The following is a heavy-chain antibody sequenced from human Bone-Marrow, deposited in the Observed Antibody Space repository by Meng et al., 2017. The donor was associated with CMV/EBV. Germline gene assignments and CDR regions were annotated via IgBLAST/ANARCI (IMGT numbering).Heavy chain of an antibody. Sequence: QVQLVQSGAEVKKPGSSAKVSRKVSGYTFTDYYIHWMRQAPGQGLEWMGWIDPKSGGTNYAQKLQGRVTMTTDTSTSTAYMELRSLRSDDTAVYYCAASSSSWYQNWFDPWGQGTLVTVSS. CDR3: AASSSSWYQNWFDP. V-gene: IGHV1-2*02. CDR2: IDPKSGGT. D-gene: IGHD6-13*01. J-gene: IGHJ5*02. CDR1: GYTFTDYY.